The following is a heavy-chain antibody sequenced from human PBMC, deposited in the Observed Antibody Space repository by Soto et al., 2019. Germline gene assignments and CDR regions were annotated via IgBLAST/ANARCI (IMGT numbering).Heavy chain of an antibody. CDR2: VYQSGNA. J-gene: IGHJ5*02. Sequence: QLQLQESGSGLVKPSQTLSLTCAVSGGSIRSGGYSWSWIRQAPGKGLEWIGYVYQSGNAYYNPSLQSRVAMSIDRSKNEFSLRLSSVTAADTAVYYCARVEYDTKTYDYDQWGQGVLVTVSP. V-gene: IGHV4-30-2*01. CDR3: ARVEYDTKTYDYDQ. D-gene: IGHD3-16*01. CDR1: GGSIRSGGYS.